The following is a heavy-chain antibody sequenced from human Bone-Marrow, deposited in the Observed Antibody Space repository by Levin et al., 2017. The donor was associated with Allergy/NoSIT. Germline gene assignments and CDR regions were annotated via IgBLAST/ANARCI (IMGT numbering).Heavy chain of an antibody. CDR1: GGSISDSY. D-gene: IGHD5-18*01. V-gene: IGHV4-59*01. J-gene: IGHJ4*02. CDR3: ARGAGYSYFDS. Sequence: SQTLSLTCTVSGGSISDSYWGWIRQPPGKGLEWIGYIYYSGSTDYNASLRSRVTISIDPSRTHFSLKLTSLTAADTAMYYCARGAGYSYFDSWGQGTLVTVSS. CDR2: IYYSGST.